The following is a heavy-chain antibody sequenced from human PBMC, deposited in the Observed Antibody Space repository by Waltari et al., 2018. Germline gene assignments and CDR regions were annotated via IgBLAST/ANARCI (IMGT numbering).Heavy chain of an antibody. CDR1: GGSISSSSSY. CDR2: IYYSGST. CDR3: ARHWQQLTAFDI. J-gene: IGHJ3*02. V-gene: IGHV4-39*01. Sequence: QLQLQESGPGLVKPSETLSLTCTVSGGSISSSSSYWGWIRQPPGKGVEWIGSIYYSGSTYYNPSLKSRVTISVDTSKNQFSLKLSSVTAADTAVYYCARHWQQLTAFDIWGQGTMVTVSS. D-gene: IGHD6-13*01.